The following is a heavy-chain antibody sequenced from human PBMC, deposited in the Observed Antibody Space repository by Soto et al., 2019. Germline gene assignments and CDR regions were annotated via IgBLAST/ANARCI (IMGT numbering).Heavy chain of an antibody. J-gene: IGHJ4*02. V-gene: IGHV4-31*03. CDR3: ARWNYCRCTSCYVGSKTFDY. D-gene: IGHD2-2*01. CDR2: IYYSGST. CDR1: GGSISSGGYY. Sequence: SETLSLTCTVSGGSISSGGYYWSWIRQHPGKGLEWIGYIYYSGSTYYNPSLKSRVTISVDTSKNQFSLKLSSVTAADTAVYYCARWNYCRCTSCYVGSKTFDYWGQGTLVTVAS.